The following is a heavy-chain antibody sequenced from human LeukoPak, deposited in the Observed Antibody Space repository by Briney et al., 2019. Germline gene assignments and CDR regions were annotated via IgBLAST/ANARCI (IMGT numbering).Heavy chain of an antibody. D-gene: IGHD6-13*01. V-gene: IGHV3-23*01. CDR1: GFTFSGYA. Sequence: GGSLRLSCAASGFTFSGYAMSWVRQAPGKGLEWVSAISGSGGSTYYADSVKGRFTISRDNSKNTLYLQMNSLRAEDTAVYYCAQPLRAAAGTGGYWGQGTLVTVSS. J-gene: IGHJ4*02. CDR3: AQPLRAAAGTGGY. CDR2: ISGSGGST.